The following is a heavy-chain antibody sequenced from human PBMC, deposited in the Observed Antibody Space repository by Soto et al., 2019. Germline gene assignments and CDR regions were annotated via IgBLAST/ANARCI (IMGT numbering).Heavy chain of an antibody. CDR1: GFTFSSYG. J-gene: IGHJ4*02. CDR2: ISYDGSNK. V-gene: IGHV3-30*18. Sequence: GGSLGLSCAASGFTFSSYGMHWVRQAPGKGLEWVAVISYDGSNKYYADSVKGRFTISRDNSKNTLYLQMNSLRAEDTAVYYCAKGLFGELGNWGQGTLVTVSS. D-gene: IGHD3-10*02. CDR3: AKGLFGELGN.